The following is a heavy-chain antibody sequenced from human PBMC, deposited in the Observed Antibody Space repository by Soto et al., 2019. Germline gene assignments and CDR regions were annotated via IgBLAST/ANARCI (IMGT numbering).Heavy chain of an antibody. CDR3: AREGGSTFDY. CDR1: GGSISSYY. V-gene: IGHV4-59*01. J-gene: IGHJ4*02. D-gene: IGHD3-16*01. CDR2: IYYSGST. Sequence: RSLTCTVSGGSISSYYWSWIRQPPGKGLEWIGYIYYSGSTNYNPSLKSRVTISVDTSKNQFSLKLSSVTAADTAVYYCAREGGSTFDYWGQGTLVTVS.